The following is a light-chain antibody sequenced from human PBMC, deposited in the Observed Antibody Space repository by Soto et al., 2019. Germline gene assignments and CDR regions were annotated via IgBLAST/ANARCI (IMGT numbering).Light chain of an antibody. J-gene: IGKJ2*01. CDR2: DAS. Sequence: EIVMTQSPATLSVSPGERATLSCRASQSVGGNLAWYQQRPGRAPRLLIYDASTRATDIPARFSGSGSGTEFTLTISNLQSEDFALYYCQQYNNWPLYTFGQGTKLEIK. CDR1: QSVGGN. CDR3: QQYNNWPLYT. V-gene: IGKV3-15*01.